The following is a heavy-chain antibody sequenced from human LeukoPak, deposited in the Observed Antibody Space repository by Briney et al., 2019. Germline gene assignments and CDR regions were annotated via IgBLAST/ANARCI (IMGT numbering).Heavy chain of an antibody. Sequence: SVKVSCKASGGTFSSYAISWVRQAPGRGLEWMGRIMPIRGIANYAHKFQGRVTITADKSTSTAYMELSSLRSEDTAVYYCARGPRVGMITFGGVTNIDYWGQGTLVTVSS. CDR1: GGTFSSYA. V-gene: IGHV1-69*04. CDR2: IMPIRGIA. J-gene: IGHJ4*02. D-gene: IGHD3-16*01. CDR3: ARGPRVGMITFGGVTNIDY.